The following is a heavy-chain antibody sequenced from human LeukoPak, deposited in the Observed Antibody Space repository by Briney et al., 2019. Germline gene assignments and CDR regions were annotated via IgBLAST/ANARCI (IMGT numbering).Heavy chain of an antibody. V-gene: IGHV4-39*07. D-gene: IGHD6-19*01. CDR3: AGNGGWYTDS. J-gene: IGHJ5*01. CDR1: GGSISSSSYY. Sequence: SETLSLTCTVSGGSISSSSYYWGWIRQPPGKGLEWIGSIYYSGSTYYNPSLKSRVTISVDKSKNQFSLNPTSVTAADTAVYYCAGNGGWYTDSWGQGTLVIVSS. CDR2: IYYSGST.